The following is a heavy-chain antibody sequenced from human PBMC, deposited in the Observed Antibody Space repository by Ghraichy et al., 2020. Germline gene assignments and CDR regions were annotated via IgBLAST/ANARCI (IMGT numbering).Heavy chain of an antibody. CDR3: AKDLMNYDFWSGYSTYYYYGMDV. CDR2: ISYDGSNK. J-gene: IGHJ6*02. Sequence: GESLNISCAASGFTFSSYGMHWVRQAPGKGLEWVAVISYDGSNKYYADSVKGRFTISRDNSKNTLYLQMNSLRAEDTAVYYCAKDLMNYDFWSGYSTYYYYGMDVWGQGTTVTVSS. D-gene: IGHD3-3*01. V-gene: IGHV3-30*18. CDR1: GFTFSSYG.